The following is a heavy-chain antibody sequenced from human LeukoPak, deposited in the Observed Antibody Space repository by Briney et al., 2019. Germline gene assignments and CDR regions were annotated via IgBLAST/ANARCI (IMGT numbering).Heavy chain of an antibody. D-gene: IGHD3-10*01. CDR2: INPNSGGT. CDR3: ARDASGSSCDY. J-gene: IGHJ4*02. Sequence: GASVKVSCKASGYAFTGYYMHWVRQAPGQGLEWMGWINPNSGGTNYAQKFQGRVTVTRDTSISTAYMELSRLRSDDTAVYYCARDASGSSCDYWGQGTLVTVSS. CDR1: GYAFTGYY. V-gene: IGHV1-2*02.